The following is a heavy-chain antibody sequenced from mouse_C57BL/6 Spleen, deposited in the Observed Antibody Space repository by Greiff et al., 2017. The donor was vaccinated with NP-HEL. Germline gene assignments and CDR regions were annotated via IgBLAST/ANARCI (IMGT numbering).Heavy chain of an antibody. V-gene: IGHV1-82*01. D-gene: IGHD1-1*01. Sequence: VHLVESGPELVKPGASVKISCKASGYAFSSSWMNWVKQRPGKGLEWIGRIYPGDGDTNYNGKFKGKATLTADKSSSTAYMQLSSLTSEDSAVYFCARDYYGSSYYAMDYWGQGTSVTVSS. CDR2: IYPGDGDT. CDR1: GYAFSSSW. J-gene: IGHJ4*01. CDR3: ARDYYGSSYYAMDY.